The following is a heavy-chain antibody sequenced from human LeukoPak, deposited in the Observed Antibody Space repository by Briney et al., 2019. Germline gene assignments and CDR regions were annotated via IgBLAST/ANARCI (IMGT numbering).Heavy chain of an antibody. CDR1: GYTLTELS. J-gene: IGHJ3*02. CDR3: ATLYYYDSSGYQRKSHDAFDI. CDR2: FDPEDGET. Sequence: ASVKVSCKVSGYTLTELSMHWVGQAPGKGLEGVGGFDPEDGETIYAQKFQGRVTMTEDTSTDTAYMELSSLRSEDTAVYYYATLYYYDSSGYQRKSHDAFDIWGQGTMVTVSS. D-gene: IGHD3-22*01. V-gene: IGHV1-24*01.